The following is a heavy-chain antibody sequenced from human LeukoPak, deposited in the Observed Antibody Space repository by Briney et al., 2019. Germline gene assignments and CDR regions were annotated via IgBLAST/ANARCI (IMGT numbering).Heavy chain of an antibody. CDR2: INPSGGST. Sequence: ASVKVSCKASGYTFTSYYMHWVRQAPGQGLEWMGIINPSGGSTSYAQKFKGRVTMNRDTSTSTVYMELSSLRSEDTAVYYCARGKVDYAYYYYYMDVWGKGTTVTVSS. D-gene: IGHD4-17*01. CDR1: GYTFTSYY. J-gene: IGHJ6*03. V-gene: IGHV1-46*01. CDR3: ARGKVDYAYYYYYMDV.